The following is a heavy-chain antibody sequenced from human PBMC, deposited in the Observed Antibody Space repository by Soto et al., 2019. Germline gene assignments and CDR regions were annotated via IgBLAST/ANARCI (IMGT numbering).Heavy chain of an antibody. CDR3: ARATREARGPTGAADYYYYYGMDV. Sequence: PSETLSLTCTVSGGSISSYYWSWIRQPPGKGLEWIGYIYYSGSTNYNPSLKSRVTISVDTSKNQFSLKLSSVTAADTAVYYCARATREARGPTGAADYYYYYGMDVRGQGTTVTVSS. J-gene: IGHJ6*02. CDR1: GGSISSYY. CDR2: IYYSGST. D-gene: IGHD3-10*01. V-gene: IGHV4-59*01.